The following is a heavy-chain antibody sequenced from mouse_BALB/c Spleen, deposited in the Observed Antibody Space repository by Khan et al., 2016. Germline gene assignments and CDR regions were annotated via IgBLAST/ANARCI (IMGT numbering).Heavy chain of an antibody. D-gene: IGHD2-4*01. CDR2: ISYSGST. CDR3: ARDDYGFAY. J-gene: IGHJ3*01. CDR1: GYSITSDCA. Sequence: EVQLQESGPGLVKPSQSLSLTCTVTGYSITSDCAWNWIRQFPGNKLEWMGYISYSGSTSYNPSLKSRISITRDTSKNQFFLQLNSVTTEDTATYYCARDDYGFAYWGQGTLVTVSA. V-gene: IGHV3-2*02.